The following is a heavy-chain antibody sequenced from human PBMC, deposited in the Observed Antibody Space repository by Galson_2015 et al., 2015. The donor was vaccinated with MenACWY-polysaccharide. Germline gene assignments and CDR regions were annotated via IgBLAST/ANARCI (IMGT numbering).Heavy chain of an antibody. CDR2: ISWNSGSI. CDR3: AKDGTTVSSSAYYFDY. CDR1: GFTFDDYA. J-gene: IGHJ4*02. D-gene: IGHD1-1*01. Sequence: SLRLSCAASGFTFDDYAMHWVRHAPGKGLDWVSGISWNSGSIGYADSVKGRFTISRDNAKNSLYLQMNSLRAEDTALYYCAKDGTTVSSSAYYFDYWGQGTLVTVSS. V-gene: IGHV3-9*01.